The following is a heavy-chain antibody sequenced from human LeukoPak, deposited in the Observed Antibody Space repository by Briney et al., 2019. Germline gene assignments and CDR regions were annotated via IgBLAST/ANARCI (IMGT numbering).Heavy chain of an antibody. CDR3: ATLAVAGTPYCFDY. J-gene: IGHJ4*02. Sequence: GGSLRLSCAASGFTFSSYGMHWVRQAPGKGLEWVAFIRYDGSNKYYADSVKGRFTISRDNSKNTLYLQMNSLRAEDTAVYYCATLAVAGTPYCFDYWGQGTLVTVSS. CDR1: GFTFSSYG. CDR2: IRYDGSNK. D-gene: IGHD6-19*01. V-gene: IGHV3-30*02.